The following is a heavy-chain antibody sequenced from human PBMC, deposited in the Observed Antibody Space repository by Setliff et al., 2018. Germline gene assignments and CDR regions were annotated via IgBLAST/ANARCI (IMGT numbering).Heavy chain of an antibody. CDR1: GFSFSNHN. CDR3: ASRIGGSPY. Sequence: LRLSCAASGFSFSNHNMNWFRQIPGKGLEWVSAICGGCSDRHYADSVKGRFTISRDDADSSLYLYMNSLRVDDTAVYFCASRIGGSPYWGQGTLVTVS. V-gene: IGHV3-21*01. D-gene: IGHD1-26*01. J-gene: IGHJ4*02. CDR2: ICGGCSDR.